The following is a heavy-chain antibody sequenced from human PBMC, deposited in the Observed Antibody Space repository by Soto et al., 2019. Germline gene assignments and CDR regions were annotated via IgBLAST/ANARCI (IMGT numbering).Heavy chain of an antibody. Sequence: GGSLRLSCTFSGFTSDDFALTWVRQAPGKGLEWLGLVRSKTYDGAAEYAASVKSRFTISRDESTSTAFLQMNRLKTEDTAVYYCTRDGDFYGFDVWGQGTTVTVSS. D-gene: IGHD3-3*01. CDR3: TRDGDFYGFDV. J-gene: IGHJ6*02. CDR1: GFTSDDFA. V-gene: IGHV3-49*04. CDR2: VRSKTYDGAA.